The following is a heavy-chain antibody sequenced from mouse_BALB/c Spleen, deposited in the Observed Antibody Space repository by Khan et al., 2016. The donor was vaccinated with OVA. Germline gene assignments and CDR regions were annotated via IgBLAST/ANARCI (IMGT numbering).Heavy chain of an antibody. D-gene: IGHD2-14*01. Sequence: QIQLVQSGPELKKPGETVQLSCKASGFTFTNYGMNWVKQAPGKGLKWMGWINTYTGEPAFADAFKGRFAFSLKTSVSTAYLQINSLKNEDTATYFCARVGYNGTMDCWGQGTSVTVSS. J-gene: IGHJ4*01. CDR1: GFTFTNYG. V-gene: IGHV9-3-1*01. CDR2: INTYTGEP. CDR3: ARVGYNGTMDC.